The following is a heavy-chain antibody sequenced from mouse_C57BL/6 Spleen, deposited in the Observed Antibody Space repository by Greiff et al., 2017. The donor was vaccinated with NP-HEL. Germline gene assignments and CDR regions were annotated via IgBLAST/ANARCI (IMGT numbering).Heavy chain of an antibody. CDR2: ISSGSSTI. V-gene: IGHV5-17*01. J-gene: IGHJ4*01. CDR3: ARKLEDYAMDY. CDR1: GFTFSDYG. Sequence: EVKLQESGGGLVKPGGSLKLSCAASGFTFSDYGMHWVRQAPEKGLEWVAYISSGSSTIYYADTVKGRFTISRDNAKNTLFLQMTSLRSEDTAMYYCARKLEDYAMDYWGQGTSVTVSS. D-gene: IGHD1-3*01.